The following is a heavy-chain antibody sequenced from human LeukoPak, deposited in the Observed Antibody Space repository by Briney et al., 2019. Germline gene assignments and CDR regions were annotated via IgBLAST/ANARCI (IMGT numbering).Heavy chain of an antibody. CDR3: ARGDILTDYSFDP. D-gene: IGHD3-9*01. J-gene: IGHJ5*02. CDR1: GFTFSNYD. Sequence: GGSLRLSCAASGFTFSNYDMHWVRQATGKGLEWVSGIGTTGDTYYPASVKCRFTISRENAKNYLYLQMNSLRAGDTAVYYCARGDILTDYSFDPWGQGTLVIVSS. V-gene: IGHV3-13*04. CDR2: IGTTGDT.